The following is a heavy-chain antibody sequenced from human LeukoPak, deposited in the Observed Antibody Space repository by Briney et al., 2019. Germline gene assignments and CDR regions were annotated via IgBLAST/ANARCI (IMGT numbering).Heavy chain of an antibody. Sequence: SVKVSCKASGGTFSSYALSWVRQAPGQGLEWMGGIIPISGTANYAQKFKGRVTITTDDSAGTAYMEVLGLRSEDTAVYYCARSEVIVPAATILEQYYHYYYLDVWGKGTTVTVSS. D-gene: IGHD2-2*01. CDR2: IIPISGTA. CDR3: ARSEVIVPAATILEQYYHYYYLDV. J-gene: IGHJ6*03. V-gene: IGHV1-69*05. CDR1: GGTFSSYA.